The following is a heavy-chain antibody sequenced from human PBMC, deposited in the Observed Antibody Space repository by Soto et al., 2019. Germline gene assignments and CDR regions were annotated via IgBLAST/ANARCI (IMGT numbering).Heavy chain of an antibody. D-gene: IGHD4-17*01. CDR1: GFTFSSYG. CDR2: IWYDGSNK. CDR3: ARANYGDSTFDY. J-gene: IGHJ4*02. V-gene: IGHV3-33*01. Sequence: PGGSLRLSCAASGFTFSSYGMHWVRQAPGKGLEWVAVIWYDGSNKYYADSVKGRFTISRDNSKNTLYLQMNSLRAEDTAVYYCARANYGDSTFDYCGQGTLVTVYS.